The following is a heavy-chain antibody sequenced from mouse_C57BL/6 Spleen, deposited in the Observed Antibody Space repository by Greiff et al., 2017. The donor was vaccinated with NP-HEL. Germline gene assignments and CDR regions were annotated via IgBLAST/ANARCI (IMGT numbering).Heavy chain of an antibody. Sequence: EVQLQQSGPELVKPGASVKISCKASGYTFTDYYMNWVKQSHGKSLEWIGDINPNNGGTSYNQKFKGKATLTVDKSSSTAYMELRSLTSEDSAVYYCARGLLWYYEGGAMDYWGQGTSVTVSS. CDR1: GYTFTDYY. D-gene: IGHD2-10*01. J-gene: IGHJ4*01. CDR3: ARGLLWYYEGGAMDY. CDR2: INPNNGGT. V-gene: IGHV1-26*01.